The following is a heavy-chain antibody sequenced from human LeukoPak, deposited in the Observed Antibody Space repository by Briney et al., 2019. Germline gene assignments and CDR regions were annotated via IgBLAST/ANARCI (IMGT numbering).Heavy chain of an antibody. CDR2: INPNSGVT. CDR3: ARDLNDYCATTNCFTATDVDTTVVDN. Sequence: EASVKVSCKTSGYTFSDYYMHWVRQAPGQGLEWMGWINPNSGVTTYAQRFQGRVTLTRDTSISTAYMELKSLRSDDTAAYYCARDLNDYCATTNCFTATDVDTTVVDNWGQGTLVTVSS. D-gene: IGHD5-18*01. J-gene: IGHJ4*02. V-gene: IGHV1-2*02. CDR1: GYTFSDYY.